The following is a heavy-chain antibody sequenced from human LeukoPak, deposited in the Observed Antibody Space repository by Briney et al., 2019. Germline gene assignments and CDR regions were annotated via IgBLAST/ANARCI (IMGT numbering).Heavy chain of an antibody. V-gene: IGHV4-38-2*01. CDR1: GHSIRSGSY. D-gene: IGHD1-26*01. Sequence: SETPSLTCDVSGHSIRSGSYWGWIWQPPGKGLEWIGIIYHSGNTYYNSSLKSRLIISVDTSKNQISLKLSSVAAADTAIYYCARGRGGSGDRVIFDIWGQGTLVTISS. CDR3: ARGRGGSGDRVIFDI. J-gene: IGHJ4*02. CDR2: IYHSGNT.